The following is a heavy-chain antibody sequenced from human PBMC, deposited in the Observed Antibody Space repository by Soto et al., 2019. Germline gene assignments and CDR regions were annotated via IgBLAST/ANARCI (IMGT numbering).Heavy chain of an antibody. CDR2: IIPIFGTA. J-gene: IGHJ6*02. CDR1: GGTFSSYA. Sequence: GASVKVSCKASGGTFSSYAISWVRQAPGQGLEWMGGIIPIFGTANYAQKFQGRVTITADKSTSTAYMELSSLRSEDTAVYYCATQEGNYGSGSYYNYYYYYGMDVWGQGTTVTAP. V-gene: IGHV1-69*06. CDR3: ATQEGNYGSGSYYNYYYYYGMDV. D-gene: IGHD3-10*01.